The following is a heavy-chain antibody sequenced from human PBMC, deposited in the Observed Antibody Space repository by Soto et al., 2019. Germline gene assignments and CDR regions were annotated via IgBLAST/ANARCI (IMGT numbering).Heavy chain of an antibody. CDR1: GYTFTSYG. CDR3: ARRLGSYYYGMDV. CDR2: ISTYNGNT. D-gene: IGHD3-16*01. J-gene: IGHJ6*02. V-gene: IGHV1-18*01. Sequence: RASVKVSCKASGYTFTSYGISWVRQAPGQGLEWMGWISTYNGNTNYAQKLQGRVTMTTDTSTNTAYMDLRSLTSDDTAVYFCARRLGSYYYGMDVWGQGTTVTVSS.